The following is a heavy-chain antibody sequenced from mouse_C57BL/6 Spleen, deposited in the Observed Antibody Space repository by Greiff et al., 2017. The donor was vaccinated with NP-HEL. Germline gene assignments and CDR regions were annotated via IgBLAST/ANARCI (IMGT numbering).Heavy chain of an antibody. CDR2: INYDGSST. CDR1: GFTFSDYY. CDR3: ARDDGYWYFDV. V-gene: IGHV5-16*01. J-gene: IGHJ1*03. D-gene: IGHD2-3*01. Sequence: VESEGGLVQPGSSMKLSCTASGFTFSDYYMAWVRQVPEKGLEWVANINYDGSSTYYLDSLKSRFIISRDNAKNILYLQMSSLKSEDTATYYCARDDGYWYFDVWGTGTTVTVSS.